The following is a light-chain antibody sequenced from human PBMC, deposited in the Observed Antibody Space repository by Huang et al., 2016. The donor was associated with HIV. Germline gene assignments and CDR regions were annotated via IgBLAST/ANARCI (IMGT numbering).Light chain of an antibody. Sequence: AIQLTQSPSSLSASVGDRITITCRASQGISSALAWYQQKPGKAPKLLIYDASSLESGVPSRFSGSGSGTDFTLTISSLQPEDFATYYCQQFNNYLFTFGPGTKVDIK. CDR2: DAS. CDR1: QGISSA. V-gene: IGKV1D-13*01. J-gene: IGKJ3*01. CDR3: QQFNNYLFT.